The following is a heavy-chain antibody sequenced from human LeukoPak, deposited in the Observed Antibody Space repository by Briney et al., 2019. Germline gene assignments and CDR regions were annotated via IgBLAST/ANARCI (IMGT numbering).Heavy chain of an antibody. CDR2: ITSSSNYI. D-gene: IGHD6-13*01. Sequence: PGGSLRLSCAASGFTFSSYWMNWVRQAPGKGLEWVSSITSSSNYIYYADSVKGRFTISRDSAKNSLYLQMNSLRAEDTAVYYCARDPGIEDYWGQGTLVTVSS. CDR3: ARDPGIEDY. J-gene: IGHJ4*02. V-gene: IGHV3-21*01. CDR1: GFTFSSYW.